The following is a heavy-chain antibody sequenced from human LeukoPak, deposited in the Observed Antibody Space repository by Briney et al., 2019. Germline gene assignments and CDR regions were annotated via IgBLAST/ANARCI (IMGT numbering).Heavy chain of an antibody. CDR3: TRYSEVYYYVDV. V-gene: IGHV3-21*01. Sequence: PRGSLRLSCAASGFTFDTYNFNWVRQAPGKGLEWVATIRSYSSYRHHGDSVKGRFTISRDYAERSVYLQMDNVRVEDTAVYFCTRYSEVYYYVDVWGTGTTVTVSS. D-gene: IGHD2-21*01. CDR2: IRSYSSYR. CDR1: GFTFDTYN. J-gene: IGHJ6*03.